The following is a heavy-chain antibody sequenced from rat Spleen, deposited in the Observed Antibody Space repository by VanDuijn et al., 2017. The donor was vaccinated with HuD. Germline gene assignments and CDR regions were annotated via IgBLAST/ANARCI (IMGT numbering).Heavy chain of an antibody. CDR2: ISTSGGGT. CDR1: GFTFSNYD. V-gene: IGHV5-27*01. CDR3: TRDRTRAFDY. D-gene: IGHD1-7*01. Sequence: EVQLVESGGGLVQPGRSLKLSCAASGFTFSNYDMAWVRQAPTKGLEWVASISTSGGGTYYPDSVKGRFIISRDNVKSTLYLQMNSLRSEDTATYYCTRDRTRAFDYWGQGVMVTVSS. J-gene: IGHJ2*01.